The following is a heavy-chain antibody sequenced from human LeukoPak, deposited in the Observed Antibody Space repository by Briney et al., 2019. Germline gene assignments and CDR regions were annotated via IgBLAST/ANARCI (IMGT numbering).Heavy chain of an antibody. CDR1: GGSISSYY. CDR3: ARHGGYTSPYLH. V-gene: IGHV4-59*08. CDR2: IYYSGST. D-gene: IGHD6-13*01. J-gene: IGHJ1*01. Sequence: KASETLSLTCTVSGGSISSYYWSWIRQPPGKGLEWIGYIYYSGSTNYNPSLKSRVTISVDTSKNQFSLKLSSVTAADTAVYYCARHGGYTSPYLHWGQGTLVTVSS.